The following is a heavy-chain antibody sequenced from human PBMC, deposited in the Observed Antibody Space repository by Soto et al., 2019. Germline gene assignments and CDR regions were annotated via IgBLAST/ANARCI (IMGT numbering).Heavy chain of an antibody. CDR1: GYTFTSYG. CDR3: ARGRYGDY. V-gene: IGHV1-18*01. Sequence: QVHLVQSGPEVKKPGASVRVSCKASGYTFTSYGITWARQAPGQGLEWMGWISAHNGNTDYAQKLQGRVIVTRDTSTSTADMELRSLRSDDTAVYYCARGRYGDYWGQGALVTVSS. CDR2: ISAHNGNT. D-gene: IGHD1-1*01. J-gene: IGHJ4*02.